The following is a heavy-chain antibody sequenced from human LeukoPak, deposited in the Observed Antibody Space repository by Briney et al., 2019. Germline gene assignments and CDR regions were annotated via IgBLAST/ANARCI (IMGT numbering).Heavy chain of an antibody. Sequence: PGGSLRLSCAASGFTFSSYWMSWVRQAPGKGLEWVANIKQDGSEKYYVDSVKGRFTISRDNAKNSLYLQMNSLRAEDTAVYYCARFPPYRITMIVVVIPKRGAFDIWGQGTMVTVSS. CDR1: GFTFSSYW. V-gene: IGHV3-7*01. J-gene: IGHJ3*02. CDR2: IKQDGSEK. CDR3: ARFPPYRITMIVVVIPKRGAFDI. D-gene: IGHD3-22*01.